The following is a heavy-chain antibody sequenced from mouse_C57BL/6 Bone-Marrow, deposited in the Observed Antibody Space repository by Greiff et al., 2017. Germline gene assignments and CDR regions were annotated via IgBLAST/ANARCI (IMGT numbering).Heavy chain of an antibody. D-gene: IGHD1-1*01. CDR2: IHPNSGST. CDR3: ARPHYYGSSLDY. Sequence: QVQLQQPGAELVKPGASVKLSCKASGYTFTSYWMHWVKQRPGQGLEWIGMIHPNSGSTNYNEKFKSKATLTVDKSSSTAYMQLSSLTSEGSAVYDCARPHYYGSSLDYWGQGTTLTVSS. J-gene: IGHJ2*01. V-gene: IGHV1-64*01. CDR1: GYTFTSYW.